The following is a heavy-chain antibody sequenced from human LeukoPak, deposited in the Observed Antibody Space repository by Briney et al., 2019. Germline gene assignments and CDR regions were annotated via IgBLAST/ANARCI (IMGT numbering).Heavy chain of an antibody. D-gene: IGHD3-22*01. CDR3: ARDGYYYDSSGQYYFDY. Sequence: SETLSLTCTVSGGSISSYYWSWIRQPAGKGLEWIGRIYTSGSTNYNPSLKSRVTMSVDTSKNQFSLKLSSVTAADTAVYYCARDGYYYDSSGQYYFDYWGQGTLVTVSS. J-gene: IGHJ4*02. CDR1: GGSISSYY. CDR2: IYTSGST. V-gene: IGHV4-4*07.